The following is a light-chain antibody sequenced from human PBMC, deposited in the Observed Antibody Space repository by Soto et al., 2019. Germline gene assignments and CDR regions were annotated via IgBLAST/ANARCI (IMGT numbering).Light chain of an antibody. CDR1: SSDVGGYNY. J-gene: IGLJ1*01. Sequence: QSVLTQPASVSGSPGQSITISCTGTSSDVGGYNYVSWYQQHPSKAPKLMIYDVSNRPSGVSNRFSGSKSGNTASLTISGLQAEDEADYYCSSYTSSSTLDFGTGTKVTVL. CDR2: DVS. V-gene: IGLV2-14*01. CDR3: SSYTSSSTLD.